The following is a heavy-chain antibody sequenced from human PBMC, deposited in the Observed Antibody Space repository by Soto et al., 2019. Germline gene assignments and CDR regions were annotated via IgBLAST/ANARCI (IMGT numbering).Heavy chain of an antibody. D-gene: IGHD1-26*01. Sequence: GESLKIYCKGPGYSFTTYWITWVRQMPGKGLEYLGRIDPSDSFTYYVPSFQRHVTLSVVKSISTPYLQWSSLKASDTAMYYCARVPTCYYSSMDVWGQGTTVTVSS. CDR1: GYSFTTYW. CDR3: ARVPTCYYSSMDV. V-gene: IGHV5-10-1*01. CDR2: IDPSDSFT. J-gene: IGHJ6*02.